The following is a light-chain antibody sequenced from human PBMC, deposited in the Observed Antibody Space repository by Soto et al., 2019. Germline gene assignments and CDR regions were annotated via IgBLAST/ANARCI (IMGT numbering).Light chain of an antibody. CDR3: QQSYSTPHT. CDR1: QSISSY. J-gene: IGKJ4*01. Sequence: DIQMPQSPSSLSASVGDRVTITCRASQSISSYLIWYQQKPGKAPKLLIYAAASLQSGVPSRFSGSGSGTDFTLTISSLQPEDVATYYCQQSYSTPHTFGGGTKVEIK. CDR2: AAA. V-gene: IGKV1-39*01.